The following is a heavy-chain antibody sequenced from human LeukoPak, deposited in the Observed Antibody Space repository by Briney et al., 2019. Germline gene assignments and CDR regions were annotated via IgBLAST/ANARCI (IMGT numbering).Heavy chain of an antibody. V-gene: IGHV3-23*01. CDR2: ISGSGGST. CDR1: GFTFSSYA. D-gene: IGHD3-22*01. Sequence: PGGSLRLSCAASGFTFSSYAMTWVRQAPGKGLEWVSAISGSGGSTYYADSVRGRFTISRDNSKNTLYLQMNSLRAEDTAIHYCAKDHRYYDSSGYYGLDYWGQGTLVTVSS. J-gene: IGHJ4*02. CDR3: AKDHRYYDSSGYYGLDY.